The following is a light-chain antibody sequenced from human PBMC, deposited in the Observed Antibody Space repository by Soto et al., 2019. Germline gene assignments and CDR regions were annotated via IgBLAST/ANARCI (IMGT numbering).Light chain of an antibody. CDR1: QGISRY. CDR3: QHLNSYPFLT. CDR2: AAS. Sequence: DIQLTQSPSFLSASVGDGATITCRASQGISRYLAWYKQTPGKAPKLLIYAASTLQGGVPSRFCGSGSGTEFSLSIIILQPEDLSTYYCQHLNSYPFLTFGGGTKVVIK. V-gene: IGKV1-9*01. J-gene: IGKJ4*01.